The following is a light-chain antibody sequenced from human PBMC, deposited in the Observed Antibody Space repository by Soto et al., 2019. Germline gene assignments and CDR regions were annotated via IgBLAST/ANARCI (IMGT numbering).Light chain of an antibody. CDR1: QSVLYSSNDKNY. CDR3: HQYYTTPFT. Sequence: DIVMTQSPDSLAVSLGERATINCKSSQSVLYSSNDKNYLAWYQQKPGQSPKLLIYWASTRESGVPDRFSGSGSGTDFTLTITSLQAEDVAVYYCHQYYTTPFTFGPGTKVDIK. V-gene: IGKV4-1*01. J-gene: IGKJ3*01. CDR2: WAS.